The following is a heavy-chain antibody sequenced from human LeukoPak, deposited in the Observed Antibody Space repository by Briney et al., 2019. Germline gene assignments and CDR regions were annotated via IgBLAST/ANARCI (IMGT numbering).Heavy chain of an antibody. Sequence: GALRLSCAASGFTFSSYAMHWVRQAPGKGLEWVAVISYDGSNKYYADSVKGRFTISRDNSKNTLYLQMNSLRAEDTAVYYCASPNYYDSSGYWYPSYFDYWGQGTLVTVSS. CDR2: ISYDGSNK. J-gene: IGHJ4*02. CDR1: GFTFSSYA. D-gene: IGHD3-22*01. CDR3: ASPNYYDSSGYWYPSYFDY. V-gene: IGHV3-30-3*01.